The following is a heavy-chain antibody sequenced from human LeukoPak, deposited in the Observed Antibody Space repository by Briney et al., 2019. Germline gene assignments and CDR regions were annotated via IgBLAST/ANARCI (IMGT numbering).Heavy chain of an antibody. D-gene: IGHD6-19*01. CDR1: GYTFTGYY. CDR3: AREQWLGREVDY. V-gene: IGHV1-2*02. J-gene: IGHJ4*02. Sequence: ASVKVSCKASGYTFTGYYIHWVRQAPGQGLEWMGWINPNSGGTNYAQKFQGRVTMTRDTSISTAYMELSRLRSDDTAVYYCAREQWLGREVDYWGQGTLVTVSS. CDR2: INPNSGGT.